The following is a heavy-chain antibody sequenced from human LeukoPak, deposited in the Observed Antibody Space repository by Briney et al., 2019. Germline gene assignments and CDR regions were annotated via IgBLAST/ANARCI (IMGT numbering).Heavy chain of an antibody. D-gene: IGHD3-10*01. Sequence: GGSLRLSCAASGFPFSTHSLNWVRQAPGKGLEWVSSISAGGDFVYYGDSVKGRFTMSRDNAKNSLHMQMDSLTAEDTAMYYCARDWVAGVPFDAFDIWGQGTMVSVSS. CDR2: ISAGGDFV. CDR1: GFPFSTHS. V-gene: IGHV3-21*04. J-gene: IGHJ3*02. CDR3: ARDWVAGVPFDAFDI.